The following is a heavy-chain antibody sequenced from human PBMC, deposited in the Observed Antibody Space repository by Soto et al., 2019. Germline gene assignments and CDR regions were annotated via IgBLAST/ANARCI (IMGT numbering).Heavy chain of an antibody. D-gene: IGHD4-4*01. V-gene: IGHV4-59*01. Sequence: SETLSLTCTVSGGSISSYYWSWIRQPPGKGLEWIGYIYYSGSTNYNPSLKSRVTISVDTSKNQFSLKLSSVTAADTAVYYCARGLQWVFYFDYWGRGTLVTAPQ. CDR1: GGSISSYY. J-gene: IGHJ4*02. CDR2: IYYSGST. CDR3: ARGLQWVFYFDY.